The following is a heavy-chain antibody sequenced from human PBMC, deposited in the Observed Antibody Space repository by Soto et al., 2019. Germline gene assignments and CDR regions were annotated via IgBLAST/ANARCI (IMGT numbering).Heavy chain of an antibody. D-gene: IGHD3-16*01. J-gene: IGHJ4*02. V-gene: IGHV3-21*01. CDR2: ISSSSGYI. CDR1: GFTFSSYS. CDR3: ARDLMPLIMITFGEVNAMGY. Sequence: KPGGSLRLSCAASGFTFSSYSMNWVRQAPGKGLEWVSSISSSSGYIYYADSVKGRFTISRDNAKNSLYLQMNSLRAEDTAVYYCARDLMPLIMITFGEVNAMGYWGQGTLVTVSS.